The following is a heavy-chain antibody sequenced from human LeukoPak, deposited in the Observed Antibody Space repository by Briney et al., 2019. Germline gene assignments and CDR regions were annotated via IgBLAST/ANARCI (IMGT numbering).Heavy chain of an antibody. Sequence: SETLSLTCAVSGYSISSGYYWGWIRPPPGKGLEWIGSIYHSGSTYYNPSLKSRVTISVDTSKNQFSLKLSSVTAADTAVYYCAGSVQDYYDSSGYFMYYFDYWGQGTLVTVSS. CDR1: GYSISSGYY. CDR2: IYHSGST. J-gene: IGHJ4*02. CDR3: AGSVQDYYDSSGYFMYYFDY. D-gene: IGHD3-22*01. V-gene: IGHV4-38-2*01.